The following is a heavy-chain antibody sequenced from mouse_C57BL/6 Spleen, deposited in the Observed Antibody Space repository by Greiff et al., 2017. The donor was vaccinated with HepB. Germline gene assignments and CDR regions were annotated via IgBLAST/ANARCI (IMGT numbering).Heavy chain of an antibody. Sequence: QVQLQQSGAELVKPGASVKLSCKASGYTFTSYWMHWVKQRPGQGLEWIGMIHPNSGSTNYNEKFKSKATLTVDKSSSTAYMQLSSLTSEDSSVYYCARSAGNYAMDYWGQGTSVTVSS. CDR2: IHPNSGST. CDR1: GYTFTSYW. J-gene: IGHJ4*01. D-gene: IGHD4-1*01. V-gene: IGHV1-64*01. CDR3: ARSAGNYAMDY.